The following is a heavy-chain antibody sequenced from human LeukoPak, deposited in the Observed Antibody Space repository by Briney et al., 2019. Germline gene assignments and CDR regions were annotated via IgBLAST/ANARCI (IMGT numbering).Heavy chain of an antibody. CDR3: ARRPSCIMMGAYFDY. Sequence: SETLSLTCTVSGGSISNYYWSWIRQPPGKGLEWIGYIYYSGTTNYNPSLKSRVTISVDTSKNQFSLKLSSVIAADTAVYYCARRPSCIMMGAYFDYWGQGTLVTVSS. V-gene: IGHV4-59*01. CDR2: IYYSGTT. J-gene: IGHJ4*02. D-gene: IGHD3-16*01. CDR1: GGSISNYY.